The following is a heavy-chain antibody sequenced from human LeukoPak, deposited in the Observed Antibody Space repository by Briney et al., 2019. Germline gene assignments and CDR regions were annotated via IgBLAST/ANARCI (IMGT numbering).Heavy chain of an antibody. CDR1: GFTFSSYS. D-gene: IGHD3-22*01. V-gene: IGHV3-48*04. J-gene: IGHJ4*02. CDR3: ARDHADSSGYLFDY. Sequence: GGSLRLSCAASGFTFSSYSMNWVRQAPGKGLEWVSYISSSSSTIYYADSVKGRFTISRDNAKNSLYLQMNSLRAEDTAVYYCARDHADSSGYLFDYWGQGTLVTVSS. CDR2: ISSSSSTI.